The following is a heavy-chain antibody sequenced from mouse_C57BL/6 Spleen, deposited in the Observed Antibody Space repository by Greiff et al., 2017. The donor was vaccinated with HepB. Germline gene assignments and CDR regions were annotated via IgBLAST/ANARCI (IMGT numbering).Heavy chain of an antibody. CDR1: GYTFTSYW. V-gene: IGHV1-64*01. CDR3: ARDYDAAWFAY. D-gene: IGHD2-4*01. J-gene: IGHJ3*01. CDR2: IHPNSGST. Sequence: QVQLQQPGAELVKPGASVKLSCKASGYTFTSYWMHWVKQRPGQGLEWLGMIHPNSGSTNYNEKFKSKATLTVDKSSSTAYMQLSSLTSEDSAVYYCARDYDAAWFAYWGQGTLVTVSA.